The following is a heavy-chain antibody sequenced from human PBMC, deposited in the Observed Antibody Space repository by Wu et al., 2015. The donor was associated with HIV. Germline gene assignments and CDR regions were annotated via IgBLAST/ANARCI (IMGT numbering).Heavy chain of an antibody. Sequence: QVQLVQSGAEVKKPGSSVKVSCKASGGTFSSYAISWVRQAPGQGLEWMGRIIPVFGTANSAQKFQGRVTITADESTTTAYMELGNLRSEDTAVYYCARAISIGFDDPAYWGQGTLVTVSS. D-gene: IGHD5-12*01. J-gene: IGHJ4*02. V-gene: IGHV1-69*13. CDR3: ARAISIGFDDPAY. CDR1: GGTFSSYA. CDR2: IIPVFGTA.